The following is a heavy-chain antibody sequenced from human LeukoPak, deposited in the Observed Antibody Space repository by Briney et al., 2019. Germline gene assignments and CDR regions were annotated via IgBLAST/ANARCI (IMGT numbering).Heavy chain of an antibody. CDR3: ARGGHCSSTSCYTGAYPGGGQTRNWFDP. J-gene: IGHJ5*02. V-gene: IGHV4-34*01. D-gene: IGHD2-2*02. CDR1: GGSFSGYY. Sequence: ASETLSLTCAVYGGSFSGYYWSWIRQPPGKGLERIGEINHSGSTNYNPSLKSRVTISVDTSKNQFSLKLSSVTAADTAVYYCARGGHCSSTSCYTGAYPGGGQTRNWFDPWGQGTLVTVSS. CDR2: INHSGST.